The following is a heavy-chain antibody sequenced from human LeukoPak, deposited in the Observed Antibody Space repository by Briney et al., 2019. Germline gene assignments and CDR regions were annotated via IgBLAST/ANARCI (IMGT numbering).Heavy chain of an antibody. J-gene: IGHJ4*02. CDR3: VKGGTGTTIRYFDP. CDR1: GFSFKNYG. D-gene: IGHD1-7*01. Sequence: PGGSLRLSCAASGFSFKNYGMNWVRQAPGKGLEWVSLVSTSGDQGYYADSVQGRFTISRDNSWNFLYLQMNSLRAEDTAVYFCVKGGTGTTIRYFDPWGQGTLVTVSS. CDR2: VSTSGDQG. V-gene: IGHV3-23*01.